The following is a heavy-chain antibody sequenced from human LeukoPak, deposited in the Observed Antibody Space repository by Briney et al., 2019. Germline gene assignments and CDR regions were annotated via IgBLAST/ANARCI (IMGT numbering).Heavy chain of an antibody. Sequence: PGGSLRLSCAASGFTFSSYGMHWVRQAPGKGLEWVAVISYDGSNKYYADSVKGRFTISRDNSKSTLYLQKNSLRAEDTAVYYCAKDPGDCSSTSCYHYYYYYGMDVWGQGTTVTVSS. V-gene: IGHV3-30*18. CDR3: AKDPGDCSSTSCYHYYYYYGMDV. CDR1: GFTFSSYG. CDR2: ISYDGSNK. J-gene: IGHJ6*02. D-gene: IGHD2-2*01.